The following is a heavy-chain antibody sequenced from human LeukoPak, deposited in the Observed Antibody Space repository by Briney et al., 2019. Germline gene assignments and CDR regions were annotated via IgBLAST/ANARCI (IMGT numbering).Heavy chain of an antibody. V-gene: IGHV3-11*06. CDR1: GFTVSNNY. Sequence: PGGSLRLSCAASGFTVSNNYMSWIRQAPGKGLEWVSYISSSSSYTNYADSVKGRFTISRDNAKNSLYLQMNSLRAEDTAVYYCAGWDYYDSSGPEDYWGQGTLVTVSS. J-gene: IGHJ4*02. CDR2: ISSSSSYT. CDR3: AGWDYYDSSGPEDY. D-gene: IGHD3-22*01.